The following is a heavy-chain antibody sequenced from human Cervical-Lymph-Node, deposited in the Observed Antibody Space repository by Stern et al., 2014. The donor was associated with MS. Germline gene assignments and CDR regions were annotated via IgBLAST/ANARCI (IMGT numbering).Heavy chain of an antibody. J-gene: IGHJ6*02. CDR3: AGSSDYYDSSGYSPYYYYYTMDV. V-gene: IGHV1-69*01. Sequence: QVQLVESGAEVKKPGSSVKVSCKASGRSLSNYAISWVRQAPGQGPEWMGGNSPTFGTTKCAQRSQGKGTYIAEEHKSTAYMEMSSLRSDDTAVYYCAGSSDYYDSSGYSPYYYYYTMDVWGQGTTVIVSS. CDR2: NSPTFGTT. CDR1: GRSLSNYA. D-gene: IGHD3-22*01.